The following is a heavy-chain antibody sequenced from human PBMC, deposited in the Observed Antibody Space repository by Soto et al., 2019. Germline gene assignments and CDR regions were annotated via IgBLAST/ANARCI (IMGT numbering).Heavy chain of an antibody. CDR3: ARGLYSGDK. D-gene: IGHD2-21*01. J-gene: IGHJ4*02. V-gene: IGHV1-46*01. Sequence: QVRLVQSGAEVKKPGASVKVSCKASGYILTNYYIHCVRQAPGQGLEWMAIINPNGGSTNCAQEFKGRITLTRATSTSTAYMDLSSLTSEDTAVYYCARGLYSGDKWGQGTLVTVSS. CDR2: INPNGGST. CDR1: GYILTNYY.